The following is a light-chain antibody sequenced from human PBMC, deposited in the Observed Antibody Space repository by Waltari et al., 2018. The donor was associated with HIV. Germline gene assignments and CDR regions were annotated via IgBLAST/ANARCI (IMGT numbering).Light chain of an antibody. V-gene: IGKV1-39*01. CDR2: GAF. CDR1: ENIERY. J-gene: IGKJ4*01. CDR3: QQSSITPLT. Sequence: IQMTQSPSSLSASVGARVSMSCRASENIERYLNWYQQRPGKAPKLLIYGAFPLQTGVPSRLSASGSGTDFTLTIRNLQPEDVALYFCQQSSITPLTFGGGTRVDIK.